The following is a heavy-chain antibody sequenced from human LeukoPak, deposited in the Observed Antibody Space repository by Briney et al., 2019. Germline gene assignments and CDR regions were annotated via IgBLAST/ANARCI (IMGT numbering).Heavy chain of an antibody. CDR2: MNPSDGST. V-gene: IGHV1-46*01. CDR3: ATSPALWSFFDY. CDR1: GYTFSIYN. J-gene: IGHJ4*02. D-gene: IGHD3-10*01. Sequence: ASVKVSCKASGYTFSIYNMHWVRQAPGQGLEWMGIMNPSDGSTTYAQKFQGRVTMTRDTSTSTVYMELRSLRSEDTAVYYCATSPALWSFFDYWGQGTLATVSS.